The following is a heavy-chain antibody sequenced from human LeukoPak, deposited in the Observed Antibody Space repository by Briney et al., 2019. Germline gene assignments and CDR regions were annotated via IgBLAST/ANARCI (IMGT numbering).Heavy chain of an antibody. D-gene: IGHD5-18*01. CDR1: GYTFTGYY. CDR2: INPNSGGT. V-gene: IGHV1-2*02. CDR3: ARDWAIVTWTYYYYGMDV. J-gene: IGHJ6*02. Sequence: ASVTVSCKASGYTFTGYYMHWVRQAPGQGLEWMGWINPNSGGTNYAQKFQGRATMTRDTSISTAYMELSRLRSDDTAVYYCARDWAIVTWTYYYYGMDVWGQGTTVTVSS.